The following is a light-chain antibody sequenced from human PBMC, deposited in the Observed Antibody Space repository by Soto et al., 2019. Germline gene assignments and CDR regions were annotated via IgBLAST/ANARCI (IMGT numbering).Light chain of an antibody. J-gene: IGLJ1*01. CDR2: EGS. Sequence: QSALTQPASVSGSPGQSITISCTGTSSDVGSYNFVSWYQQHPGKAPKLMIYEGSKRPSGVSNRFSGSKSGNTASLTISGLQAEDEADYYCCSYAGSSTWVFGTGTSSPS. CDR3: CSYAGSSTWV. V-gene: IGLV2-23*01. CDR1: SSDVGSYNF.